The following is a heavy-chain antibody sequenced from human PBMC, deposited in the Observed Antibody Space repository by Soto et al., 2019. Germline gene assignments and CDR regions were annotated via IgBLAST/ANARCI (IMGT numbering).Heavy chain of an antibody. J-gene: IGHJ4*02. CDR3: AHLIWRGINHYFDY. CDR1: GFSLSTSGMG. CDR2: IYWDDDK. D-gene: IGHD2-21*01. Sequence: QITLKESGPTLVKPTQTLTLTCTFSGFSLSTSGMGVGWIRQPPGKALEWLAVIYWDDDKQYRPSLRSRLTITKNTSKSQVVLTMTNVDPEDTAIYYCAHLIWRGINHYFDYWGQGSLVTVSS. V-gene: IGHV2-5*02.